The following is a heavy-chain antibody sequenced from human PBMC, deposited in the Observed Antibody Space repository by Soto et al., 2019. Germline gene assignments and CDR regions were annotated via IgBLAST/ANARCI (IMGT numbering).Heavy chain of an antibody. D-gene: IGHD1-26*01. CDR2: FDPEDGET. J-gene: IGHJ6*02. CDR3: ATGDRVGATEYYYYGMDV. V-gene: IGHV1-24*01. Sequence: ASVKVSCKVSGYTLTELSMHWVRQAPGKGLEWMGGFDPEDGETIYAQKFQGRVTMTEDTSTDTAYMELSSLRSEDTAVYYRATGDRVGATEYYYYGMDVWGQGTTVTVSS. CDR1: GYTLTELS.